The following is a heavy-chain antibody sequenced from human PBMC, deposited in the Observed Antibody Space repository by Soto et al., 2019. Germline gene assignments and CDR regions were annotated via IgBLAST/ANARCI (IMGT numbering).Heavy chain of an antibody. CDR3: ARDQAMITFGGCDY. J-gene: IGHJ4*02. V-gene: IGHV3-33*01. CDR2: IWYDGSNK. CDR1: GFTFSSYG. D-gene: IGHD3-16*01. Sequence: QVQLVESGGGVVQPGRSLRLFCAASGFTFSSYGMHWVRQAPGKGLEWVAVIWYDGSNKYYADSVKGRFTISRDNSKNTLYLQMNSLRAEDTAVYYCARDQAMITFGGCDYWGQGTLVTVSS.